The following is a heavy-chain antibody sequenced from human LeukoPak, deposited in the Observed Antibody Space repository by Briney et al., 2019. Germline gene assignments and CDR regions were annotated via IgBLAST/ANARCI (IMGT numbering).Heavy chain of an antibody. CDR3: AREISGTNYNPLGYMDV. CDR1: DASISGHY. D-gene: IGHD3-10*01. Sequence: SETLSLTCTVSDASISGHYLTWIRQPPGKGLEWIGYISYIGSTNYNPSLKSRVTMSVEKSKSQFSLALSSVTAADTAVYYCAREISGTNYNPLGYMDVWGKGTAVTVSS. V-gene: IGHV4-59*11. J-gene: IGHJ6*03. CDR2: ISYIGST.